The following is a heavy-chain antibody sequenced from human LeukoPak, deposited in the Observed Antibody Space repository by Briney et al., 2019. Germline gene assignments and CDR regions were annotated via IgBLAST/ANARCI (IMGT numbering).Heavy chain of an antibody. J-gene: IGHJ4*02. D-gene: IGHD6-13*01. CDR3: AKATRPADSSSNYVDFDY. Sequence: GGSLRLSCAASGFTFSSYAMTWVRQAPGKGLEWVSAIGDSTYSADSVKGRFTISRDNSKNTLYLQMNSLRGEDTAAYYCAKATRPADSSSNYVDFDYWGQGTLVTVSS. V-gene: IGHV3-23*01. CDR2: IGDST. CDR1: GFTFSSYA.